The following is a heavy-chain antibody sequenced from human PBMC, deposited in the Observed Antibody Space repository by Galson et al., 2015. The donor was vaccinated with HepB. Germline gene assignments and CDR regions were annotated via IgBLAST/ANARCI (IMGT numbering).Heavy chain of an antibody. CDR3: AREGIAVAGGIVR. D-gene: IGHD6-19*01. CDR1: GFTFSSYA. Sequence: SLRLSCAASGFTFSSYAMHWVRQAPGKGLEWVAVISYDGSNKYYADSVKGRFTISRDNSKNTLYLQMNGLRAEDTAVYYCAREGIAVAGGIVRWGQGTLVTVSS. J-gene: IGHJ4*02. CDR2: ISYDGSNK. V-gene: IGHV3-30-3*01.